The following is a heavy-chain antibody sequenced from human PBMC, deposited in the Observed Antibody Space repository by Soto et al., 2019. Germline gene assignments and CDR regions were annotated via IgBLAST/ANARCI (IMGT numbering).Heavy chain of an antibody. D-gene: IGHD1-26*01. CDR2: IIPLAGTG. CDR1: GGSLSNYV. J-gene: IGHJ4*02. V-gene: IGHV1-69*01. CDR3: AREGFSGSYCPN. Sequence: QVQLVQSGAEVKKPGSSVKVSCKASGGSLSNYVITWVRQAPGQGLEYMGGIIPLAGTGNYAQKFQGRVTITADESTSTAYLELMSLRSEDTAVYYCAREGFSGSYCPNWGQGTLVTVSS.